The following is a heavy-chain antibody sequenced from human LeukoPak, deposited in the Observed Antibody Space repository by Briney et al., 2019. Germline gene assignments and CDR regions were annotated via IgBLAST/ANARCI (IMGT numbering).Heavy chain of an antibody. CDR1: GFTFSSYA. CDR3: ARRAPPMIVVVTQRPNWFDP. D-gene: IGHD3-22*01. CDR2: ISSNGGST. Sequence: PGGSLRLSCAASGFTFSSYAMHWVRQAPGKGLEYVSAISSNGGSTYYANSVKGRFTISRDNSKNTLYLQMGSLRAEDMAVYYCARRAPPMIVVVTQRPNWFDPWGQGTLVTVSS. J-gene: IGHJ5*02. V-gene: IGHV3-64*01.